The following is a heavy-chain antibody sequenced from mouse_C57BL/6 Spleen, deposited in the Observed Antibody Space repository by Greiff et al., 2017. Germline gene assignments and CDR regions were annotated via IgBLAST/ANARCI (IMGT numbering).Heavy chain of an antibody. D-gene: IGHD2-12*01. CDR1: GYTFTSYT. J-gene: IGHJ2*01. Sequence: QVQLQQSGAELARPGASVKMSCKASGYTFTSYTMHWVKQRPGQGLEWIGYINPSSGYTNYNQKFKDKATVTADKSSSTAYMQLSSLTSEDSAVYYCARPLYYSHFDYWGQGTTLTVSS. CDR2: INPSSGYT. CDR3: ARPLYYSHFDY. V-gene: IGHV1-4*01.